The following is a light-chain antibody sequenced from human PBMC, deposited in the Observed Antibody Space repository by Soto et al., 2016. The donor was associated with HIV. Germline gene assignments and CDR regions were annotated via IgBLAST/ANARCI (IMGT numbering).Light chain of an antibody. CDR2: DDS. J-gene: IGLJ2*01. CDR1: NIGNKA. Sequence: SYVLTQPPSVSVAPGKTARITCGGNNIGNKAVHWYQQKPGQAPVLVVYDDSHRPSGIPERFSGSNSGHTATLIISRVEAGDEADYYCEVWDNSSDRRVFGGGTKLAV. V-gene: IGLV3-21*03. CDR3: EVWDNSSDRRV.